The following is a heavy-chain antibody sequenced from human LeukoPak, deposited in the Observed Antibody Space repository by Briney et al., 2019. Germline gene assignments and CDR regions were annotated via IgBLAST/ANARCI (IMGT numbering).Heavy chain of an antibody. V-gene: IGHV4-31*03. CDR3: GKVGRNSNS. D-gene: IGHD4-23*01. CDR1: GGSITSHIFY. CDR2: IYHTGDT. J-gene: IGHJ4*02. Sequence: PSQTLSLACTVSGGSITSHIFYWNWIRQRPGKGLEWIGYIYHTGDTFYNPSLQSRVIISRDTSENQFSLKMTSVTAADTAMYYCGKVGRNSNSWGPGTLVTVSS.